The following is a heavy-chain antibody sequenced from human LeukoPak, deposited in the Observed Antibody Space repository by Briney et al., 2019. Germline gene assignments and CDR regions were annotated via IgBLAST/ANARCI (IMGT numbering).Heavy chain of an antibody. D-gene: IGHD2-15*01. CDR1: GGSISSYY. V-gene: IGHV4-4*07. J-gene: IGHJ3*02. Sequence: PSETLSLTCTVSGGSISSYYWSWIRQPAGKGMEWIGRIYTSGSTNYNPSLKSRVTMSVDTSKNQFSLKLSSVTAADTAVYYCARSSVVVAANGAFDIWGQGKMVTVSS. CDR2: IYTSGST. CDR3: ARSSVVVAANGAFDI.